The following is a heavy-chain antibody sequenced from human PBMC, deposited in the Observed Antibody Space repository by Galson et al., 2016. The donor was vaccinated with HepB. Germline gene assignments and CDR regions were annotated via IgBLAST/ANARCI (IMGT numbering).Heavy chain of an antibody. V-gene: IGHV3-30*18. D-gene: IGHD4-17*01. Sequence: SLRLSCAASGFTFSNYGMHWVRQAPGKGLEWVAVISYDGSLKYYGDSGKGRFTISRDNSKNTLSLQMNSLRVEDTAVYYCAKDIRGWTTVTAENDNWGQGTQVTVSS. CDR3: AKDIRGWTTVTAENDN. CDR2: ISYDGSLK. J-gene: IGHJ4*02. CDR1: GFTFSNYG.